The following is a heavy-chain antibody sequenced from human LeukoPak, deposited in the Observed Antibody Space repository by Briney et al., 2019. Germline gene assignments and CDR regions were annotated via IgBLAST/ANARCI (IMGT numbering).Heavy chain of an antibody. Sequence: GGSLRLSCAASGFTFSSYSMNWVRQAPGKGLKWVSSISSSSSYIYYADSVKGRFTISRDNAKNSLYLQMNSLRAEDTAVYYCARSLYDSSGYYYEYYFDYWGQGTLVTVSS. CDR2: ISSSSSYI. CDR3: ARSLYDSSGYYYEYYFDY. CDR1: GFTFSSYS. J-gene: IGHJ4*02. V-gene: IGHV3-21*01. D-gene: IGHD3-22*01.